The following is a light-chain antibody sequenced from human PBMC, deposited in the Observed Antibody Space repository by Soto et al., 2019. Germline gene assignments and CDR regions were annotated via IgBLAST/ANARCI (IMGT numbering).Light chain of an antibody. CDR1: ESVSTN. J-gene: IGKJ1*01. CDR2: GAS. CDR3: HQYDSWT. V-gene: IGKV3-15*01. Sequence: EIGMSQSPSTLSLAPGERVTLSCRASESVSTNLAWYQQKAGQAPRLLIYGASTRATGIPARFSGSGSGTDFTLAISSLEPEDFAVYYCHQYDSWTFGQGTKVDIK.